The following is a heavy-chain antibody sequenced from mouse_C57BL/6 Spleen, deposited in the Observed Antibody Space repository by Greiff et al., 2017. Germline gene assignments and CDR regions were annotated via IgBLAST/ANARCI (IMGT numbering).Heavy chain of an antibody. CDR3: ARLYYAMDY. V-gene: IGHV1-19*01. CDR2: INPYNGGT. J-gene: IGHJ4*01. CDR1: GYTFTDYY. Sequence: VQLQQSGPVLVKPGASVKMSCKASGYTFTDYYMNWVKQSHGKSLEWIGVINPYNGGTSYNQKFKGKATLTVDKSSSTAYMELNSLTSADSAVYYCARLYYAMDYWGQGTSVTVSS.